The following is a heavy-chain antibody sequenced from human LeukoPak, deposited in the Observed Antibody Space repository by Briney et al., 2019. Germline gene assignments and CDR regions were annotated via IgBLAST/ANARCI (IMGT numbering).Heavy chain of an antibody. CDR3: ASRPQGPYCSGGTCYDYYYGMDV. D-gene: IGHD2-15*01. CDR1: GGSISSSSYY. J-gene: IGHJ6*02. V-gene: IGHV4-39*07. Sequence: PSETLSLTCTVSGGSISSSSYYWGWIRQPPGKGLEWIGSIYYSGSTNYNPSLKSRVTISVDTSKNQFSLKLSSVTAADTAVYYCASRPQGPYCSGGTCYDYYYGMDVWGQGTTVTVSS. CDR2: IYYSGST.